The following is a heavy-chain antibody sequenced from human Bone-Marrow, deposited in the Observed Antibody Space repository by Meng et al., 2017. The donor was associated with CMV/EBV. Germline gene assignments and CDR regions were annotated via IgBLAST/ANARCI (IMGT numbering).Heavy chain of an antibody. CDR2: IYYSGST. V-gene: IGHV4-39*07. J-gene: IGHJ4*02. D-gene: IGHD3-3*01. CDR1: GGSISSSSYY. Sequence: SETLSLTCTVSGGSISSSSYYWGWIRQPPGKGLEWIGSIYYSGSTNYNPSLKSRVTISVDTSKNQFSLKLSSVTAADTAVYYCARGGLRFLERGGTFDYWGQGTLVTVSS. CDR3: ARGGLRFLERGGTFDY.